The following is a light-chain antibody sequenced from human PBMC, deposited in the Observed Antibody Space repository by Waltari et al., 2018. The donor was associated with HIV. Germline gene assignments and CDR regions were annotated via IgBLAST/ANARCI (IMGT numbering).Light chain of an antibody. Sequence: VLTQSPATLSVSPGATVTLSCRASQSVGRYLAWYQQKPGQPPRLLIHDASNMATGIPARFSGLGSGTDFSLTISSLEREDVAVYFCQQRSNWPPITFGQGTRLEIK. V-gene: IGKV3-11*01. CDR3: QQRSNWPPIT. CDR2: DAS. CDR1: QSVGRY. J-gene: IGKJ5*01.